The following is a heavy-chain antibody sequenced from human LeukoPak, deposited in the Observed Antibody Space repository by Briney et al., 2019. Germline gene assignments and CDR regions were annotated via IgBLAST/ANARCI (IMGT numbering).Heavy chain of an antibody. CDR2: INPNSGGT. D-gene: IGHD3-10*01. V-gene: IGHV1-2*02. CDR1: GYTFTGYY. Sequence: GASVKVSCKASGYTFTGYYMHWVRQAPGQGLEWMGWINPNSGGTNYAQKFQGRVTMTRDTSISTAYMELSRLRSDDTAVYYCARRKVRGDTWFLGVFGLDMWGQGTMVTVSS. J-gene: IGHJ3*02. CDR3: ARRKVRGDTWFLGVFGLDM.